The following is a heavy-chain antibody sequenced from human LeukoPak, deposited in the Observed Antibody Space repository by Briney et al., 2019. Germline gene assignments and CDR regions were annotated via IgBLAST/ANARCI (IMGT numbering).Heavy chain of an antibody. D-gene: IGHD3-10*01. J-gene: IGHJ5*02. CDR2: IKKDGSEK. CDR3: ARNYYGSGSYYNWFDP. Sequence: GGSLRLSCAASGFTFSSDWMSWVRQAPGKGLEWVANIKKDGSEKYYVDSVKGRFTISRDNAKNSLYLQMNSLRAEDTAVYYCARNYYGSGSYYNWFDPWGQGTLVTVSS. CDR1: GFTFSSDW. V-gene: IGHV3-7*01.